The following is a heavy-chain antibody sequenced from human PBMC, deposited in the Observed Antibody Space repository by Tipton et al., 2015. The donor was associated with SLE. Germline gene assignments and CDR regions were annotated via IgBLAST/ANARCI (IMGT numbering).Heavy chain of an antibody. Sequence: TLSLTCTVSADSISRSTYYWGWIRQPPGKGLEWIGSIYYSGATYYSPSLKSRVTVSVDTSKNQFSLKLTYVTAADAAVYYCAKLSWVVGGVTPKNYYFEDWGQGALVTVSS. V-gene: IGHV4-39*01. CDR2: IYYSGAT. CDR1: ADSISRSTYY. D-gene: IGHD3-16*01. CDR3: AKLSWVVGGVTPKNYYFED. J-gene: IGHJ4*02.